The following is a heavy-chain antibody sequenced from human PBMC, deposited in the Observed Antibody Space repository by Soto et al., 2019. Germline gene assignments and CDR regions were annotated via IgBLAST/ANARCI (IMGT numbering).Heavy chain of an antibody. V-gene: IGHV3-23*01. Sequence: GGSLRLSCAASGFTFSSYAMSWVRQAPGKGLEWVSAISGSGGSTYYADSVKGRFTISRDNSKNTLYLQMNSLRAEDTAVYYCANIQRSGYYYRDAFDIWGQGTMVTVSS. CDR1: GFTFSSYA. D-gene: IGHD3-22*01. CDR2: ISGSGGST. CDR3: ANIQRSGYYYRDAFDI. J-gene: IGHJ3*02.